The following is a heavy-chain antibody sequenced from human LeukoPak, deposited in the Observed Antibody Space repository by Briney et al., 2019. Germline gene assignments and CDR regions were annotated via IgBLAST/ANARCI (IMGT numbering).Heavy chain of an antibody. CDR2: IRYDGSNK. Sequence: GGSLRLSCAASGFTFSSYGMHWVRQAPGKGLEWVAFIRYDGSNKYYADSVKGRFTISRDNAKNSLYLQMNSLRAEDTALYYCAKDYYYYDSSGLFDYWGQGTLVTVSS. CDR3: AKDYYYYDSSGLFDY. J-gene: IGHJ4*02. D-gene: IGHD3-22*01. V-gene: IGHV3-30*02. CDR1: GFTFSSYG.